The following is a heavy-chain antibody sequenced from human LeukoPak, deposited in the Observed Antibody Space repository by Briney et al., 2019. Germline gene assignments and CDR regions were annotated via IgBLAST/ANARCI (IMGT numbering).Heavy chain of an antibody. CDR1: GGSISSYY. D-gene: IGHD3-22*01. V-gene: IGHV4-59*01. J-gene: IGHJ5*02. CDR3: ARDATYDSSGSWFDP. Sequence: PSETLSLTCTVSGGSISSYYWSWIRQPPGKGLEWIGYIYFSGSTNYNPSLKSRVTISIDTSKNQFPLKLSSVTAADTAVYYCARDATYDSSGSWFDPWGQGTLVTVSS. CDR2: IYFSGST.